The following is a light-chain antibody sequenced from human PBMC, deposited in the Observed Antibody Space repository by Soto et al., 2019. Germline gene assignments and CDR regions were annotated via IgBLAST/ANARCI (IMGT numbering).Light chain of an antibody. V-gene: IGKV3-20*01. Sequence: EIVLTQSPGTLSLSPGERATLSCRASQSASSNYLAWYKQKPGQAPRLLIYAASTRATGIPDRFSGSGSGTDFTLTISRLEPEDFAVYYCQQYGRSPPLIFGGGTKVEIK. J-gene: IGKJ4*01. CDR1: QSASSNY. CDR3: QQYGRSPPLI. CDR2: AAS.